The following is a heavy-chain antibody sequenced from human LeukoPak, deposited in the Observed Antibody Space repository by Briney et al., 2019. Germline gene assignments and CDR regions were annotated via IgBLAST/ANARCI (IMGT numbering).Heavy chain of an antibody. V-gene: IGHV1-69*05. Sequence: SVKVSCKASGGTFSSYAISWVRQAPGQGLEWMGGIIPIFGTANYAQKFQGRVTMTRDTSISTAYMELIRLRSEDTAVYYCARGSWEYSSDTFDAFDIWGQGTMVTVSS. J-gene: IGHJ3*02. CDR3: ARGSWEYSSDTFDAFDI. CDR2: IIPIFGTA. D-gene: IGHD6-13*01. CDR1: GGTFSSYA.